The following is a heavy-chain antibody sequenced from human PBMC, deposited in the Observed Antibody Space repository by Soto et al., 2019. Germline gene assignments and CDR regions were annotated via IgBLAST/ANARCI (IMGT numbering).Heavy chain of an antibody. D-gene: IGHD3-9*01. V-gene: IGHV3-30-3*01. CDR3: ARDRADGLRSFDWLCLDY. CDR1: GFTLNSFA. CDR2: ISYDGSHK. J-gene: IGHJ4*02. Sequence: QVQLVESGGGVVQPGRSLRLSCATSGFTLNSFAMHWVRQAPGKGLEWLAVISYDGSHKHYADSVKGRIIISRDNSKNTLYLQMKALRGEDTAVYYCARDRADGLRSFDWLCLDYWGQGTLVIVSS.